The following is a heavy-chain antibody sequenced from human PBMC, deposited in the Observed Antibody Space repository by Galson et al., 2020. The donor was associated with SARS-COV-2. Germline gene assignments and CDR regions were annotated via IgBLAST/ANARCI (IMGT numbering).Heavy chain of an antibody. CDR3: VRITDTQPVRFDN. CDR1: GFSITTSYY. Sequence: SQTLSLTCALSGFSITTSYYWGWIRQPPGQGLEWLGNIYHSGSTASNPSLKSRVVISIDTSKNKFSLNLFSVSDADSAIYYCVRITDTQPVRFDNWGQGTLVTVSS. J-gene: IGHJ4*02. V-gene: IGHV4-38-2*01. CDR2: IYHSGST. D-gene: IGHD6-6*01.